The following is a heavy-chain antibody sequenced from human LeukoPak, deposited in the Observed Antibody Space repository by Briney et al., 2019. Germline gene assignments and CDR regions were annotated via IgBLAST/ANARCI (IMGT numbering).Heavy chain of an antibody. V-gene: IGHV3-30-3*01. Sequence: GGSLRLSCAASGFTFSSYAMHWVRQAPGKGLEWVAVISYDGINKYYAASVKGRFTISRDNSKNTLYLQMNSLRAEDTAVYYCARVVIGMDVWGQGTTVTVSS. CDR2: ISYDGINK. D-gene: IGHD2-21*01. CDR3: ARVVIGMDV. CDR1: GFTFSSYA. J-gene: IGHJ6*02.